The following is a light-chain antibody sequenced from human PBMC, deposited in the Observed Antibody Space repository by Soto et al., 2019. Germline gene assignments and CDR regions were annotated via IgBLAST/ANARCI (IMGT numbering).Light chain of an antibody. J-gene: IGKJ5*01. CDR3: QQYGSSPPIT. CDR2: GAS. Sequence: EIVLTQSPGSLSISPGETATLSCRASQSVSSNYLAWYQQKAGQAPRLLIYGASRRATGIPDRFSGSGSGTDFTLTISKLEPYDSALYFCQQYGSSPPITFGQGTRLEI. CDR1: QSVSSNY. V-gene: IGKV3-20*01.